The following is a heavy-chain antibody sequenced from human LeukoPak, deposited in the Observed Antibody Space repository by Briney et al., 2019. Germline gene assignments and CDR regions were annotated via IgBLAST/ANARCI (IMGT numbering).Heavy chain of an antibody. CDR3: AKVGGGSYYYYYYMDV. CDR1: GFTFNSYA. CDR2: ISGSGGNT. Sequence: GGSLRLSCAASGFTFNSYAMSWVRQAPGKGLEWVSAISGSGGNTYYADSVKGRFTISRDSSKNTLYLQMNSLRAEDTAVYYCAKVGGGSYYYYYYMDVWGKGTTVTVSS. J-gene: IGHJ6*03. V-gene: IGHV3-23*01. D-gene: IGHD1-26*01.